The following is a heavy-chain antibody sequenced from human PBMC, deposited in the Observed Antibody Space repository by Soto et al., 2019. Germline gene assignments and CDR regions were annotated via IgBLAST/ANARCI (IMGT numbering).Heavy chain of an antibody. CDR2: IYYSGST. V-gene: IGHV4-39*01. J-gene: IGHJ4*02. CDR3: ARHVLLWFGEGPLHFDY. D-gene: IGHD3-10*01. CDR1: GGSISSSSYY. Sequence: SETLSLTCTVSGGSISSSSYYWGWIRQPPGKGLEWIGSIYYSGSTYYNPSLKSRVTISVDTSKNQFSLKLSSVTAADTAVYYCARHVLLWFGEGPLHFDYWGQGTLVTVSS.